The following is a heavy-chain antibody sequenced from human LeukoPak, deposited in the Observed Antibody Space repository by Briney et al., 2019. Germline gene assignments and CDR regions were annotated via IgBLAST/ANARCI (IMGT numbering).Heavy chain of an antibody. V-gene: IGHV4-59*01. CDR2: IYHRVTS. CDR3: ARAVGGDGSGSL. D-gene: IGHD3-10*01. CDR1: GDSMSTYY. Sequence: PSETLSLTCTVSGDSMSTYYRSWLRRPPGKGLEWVGYIYHRVTSDYTPSLKSRVTMSVDMSTRQISLKLRSVTAADTAVYYCARAVGGDGSGSLWGPGTLVTVSS. J-gene: IGHJ4*02.